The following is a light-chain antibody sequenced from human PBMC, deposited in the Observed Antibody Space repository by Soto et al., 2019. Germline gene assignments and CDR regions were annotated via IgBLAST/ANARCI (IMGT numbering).Light chain of an antibody. V-gene: IGLV2-14*01. CDR3: SSCTSSSTCL. Sequence: QSALTQPASVSGSPGQSITISCTGTSSDVGGYDYVSWYQQYPGKAPKLIIYEVSSRPSGVSNRFSGSKSGNTASLTISGRQAEDETDYYCSSCTSSSTCLFGTGTKLTVL. J-gene: IGLJ1*01. CDR2: EVS. CDR1: SSDVGGYDY.